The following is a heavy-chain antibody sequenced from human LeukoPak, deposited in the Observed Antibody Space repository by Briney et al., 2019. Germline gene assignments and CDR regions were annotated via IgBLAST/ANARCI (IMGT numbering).Heavy chain of an antibody. V-gene: IGHV1-18*01. CDR3: ARHYYDILTGYSVGLVESYYYGMDV. Sequence: ASVKVSCKDTVYIFTTYGISWVRQAPGQGLAWMGWISVYNGNTNYAQKLQGRVSMTTDTSTSTAYMELRSLRSDDTAVYYCARHYYDILTGYSVGLVESYYYGMDVWGQGTTVTVSS. J-gene: IGHJ6*02. D-gene: IGHD3-9*01. CDR2: ISVYNGNT. CDR1: VYIFTTYG.